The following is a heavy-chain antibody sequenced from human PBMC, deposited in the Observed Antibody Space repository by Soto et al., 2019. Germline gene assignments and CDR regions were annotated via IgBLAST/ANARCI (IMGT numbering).Heavy chain of an antibody. V-gene: IGHV3-48*02. Sequence: GGSLRLSCAASGFTFSSYSMNWVRQAPGKGLEWVSYISSSSSTIYYADSVKGRFTISRDNAKNSLYLQMNSLRDEDTAVYYCARDWFTPGSSDSGGMDVWGQGTTVTVSS. J-gene: IGHJ6*02. D-gene: IGHD6-6*01. CDR3: ARDWFTPGSSDSGGMDV. CDR2: ISSSSSTI. CDR1: GFTFSSYS.